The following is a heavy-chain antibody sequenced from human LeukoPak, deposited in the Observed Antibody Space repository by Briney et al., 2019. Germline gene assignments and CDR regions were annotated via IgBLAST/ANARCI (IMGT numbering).Heavy chain of an antibody. J-gene: IGHJ5*02. V-gene: IGHV4-59*01. Sequence: PSETLSLTCAVSGGSISSYYWSWIRQPPGKGLEWIGYIYYSGSTNYNPSLKSRVTISVDTSKNQFSLKLSSVTAADTAVYYCARGSEWFGQNNWFDPWGQGTLVTVSS. CDR1: GGSISSYY. CDR2: IYYSGST. CDR3: ARGSEWFGQNNWFDP. D-gene: IGHD3-10*01.